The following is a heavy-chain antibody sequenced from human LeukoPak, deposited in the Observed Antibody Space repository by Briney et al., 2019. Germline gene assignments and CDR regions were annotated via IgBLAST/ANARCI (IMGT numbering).Heavy chain of an antibody. D-gene: IGHD3-16*02. CDR1: GYTFTGYY. CDR2: INPNSGGT. CDR3: ARDRRIMITFGGVIVRRKNDAFDI. V-gene: IGHV1-2*02. J-gene: IGHJ3*02. Sequence: GASVKVSCKASGYTFTGYYMHWVRQAPGQGLEWMGWINPNSGGTNYAQKFQGRVTMTRDTSISTAYMELSRLRSDDTAVYYCARDRRIMITFGGVIVRRKNDAFDIWGQGTMVTVSS.